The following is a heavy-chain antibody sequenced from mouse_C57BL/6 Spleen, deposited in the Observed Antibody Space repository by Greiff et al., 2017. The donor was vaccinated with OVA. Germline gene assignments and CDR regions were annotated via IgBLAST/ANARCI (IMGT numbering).Heavy chain of an antibody. D-gene: IGHD1-1*01. CDR2: IDPSDSYT. V-gene: IGHV1-50*01. CDR3: ARSHYYGSSYWYFDV. CDR1: GYTFTSYW. Sequence: VKLQESGAELVKPGASVKLSCKASGYTFTSYWMQWVKQRPGQGLEWIGEIDPSDSYTNYNQKFKGKATLTVDTSSSTAYMQLSSLTSEDSAVYYCARSHYYGSSYWYFDVWGTGTTVTVSS. J-gene: IGHJ1*03.